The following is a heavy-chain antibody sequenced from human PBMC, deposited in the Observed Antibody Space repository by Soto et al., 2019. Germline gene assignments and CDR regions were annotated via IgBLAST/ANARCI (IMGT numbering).Heavy chain of an antibody. CDR1: GFTFSSYA. J-gene: IGHJ6*02. CDR2: ISYDGSNK. D-gene: IGHD3-3*01. Sequence: GGSLRLSCAASGFTFSSYAMHWVRQAPGKGLEWVAVISYDGSNKYYADSVKGRFTISRDNSKNTLYLQMNSLRAEDTAVYYCARVDYDFWSGYYTGYYYGMDVWGQGTTVTVSS. CDR3: ARVDYDFWSGYYTGYYYGMDV. V-gene: IGHV3-30-3*01.